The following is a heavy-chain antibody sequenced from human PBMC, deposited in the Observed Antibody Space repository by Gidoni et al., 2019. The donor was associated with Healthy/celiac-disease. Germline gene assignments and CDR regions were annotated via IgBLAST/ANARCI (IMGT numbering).Heavy chain of an antibody. CDR3: ATMGDFGVAYLDY. D-gene: IGHD3-3*01. V-gene: IGHV3-11*05. J-gene: IGHJ4*02. Sequence: QVQLVESGGGLVKPGGSLRLSCAASGFTFSDYYMRWIRQAPGKGLEWVSYISSSSSYTNYADSVKGRFTISRDNAKNSLYLQMNSLRAEDTAVYYCATMGDFGVAYLDYWGQGTLVTVSS. CDR1: GFTFSDYY. CDR2: ISSSSSYT.